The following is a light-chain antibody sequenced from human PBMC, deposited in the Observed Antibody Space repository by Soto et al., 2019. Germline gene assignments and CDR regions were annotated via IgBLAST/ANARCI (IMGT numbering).Light chain of an antibody. CDR3: QSFDSNSVL. CDR1: NSNIGAGYD. CDR2: NNS. V-gene: IGLV1-40*01. J-gene: IGLJ2*01. Sequence: QSVLTQPPSVSGAPGQRVTISCTGSNSNIGAGYDVHWYRKLPGTAPKLLISNNSNRPSGVPDRFSGSKSGASASLASAGLQAEDEADYYCQSFDSNSVLFGGGTKLTVL.